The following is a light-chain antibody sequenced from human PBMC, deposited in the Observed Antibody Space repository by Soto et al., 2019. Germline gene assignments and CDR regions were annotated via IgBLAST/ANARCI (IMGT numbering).Light chain of an antibody. Sequence: QSVLTQPPSVSGAPGQRVTISCTGSSSNIGAGYDVHWYQQLPGTATKLLNYGNSNRPSGVPDRFSGSKSGTSASLAITGLQAEDEADYYCQSYDSSLSGWVFGGGTKVTVL. J-gene: IGLJ3*02. V-gene: IGLV1-40*01. CDR1: SSNIGAGYD. CDR2: GNS. CDR3: QSYDSSLSGWV.